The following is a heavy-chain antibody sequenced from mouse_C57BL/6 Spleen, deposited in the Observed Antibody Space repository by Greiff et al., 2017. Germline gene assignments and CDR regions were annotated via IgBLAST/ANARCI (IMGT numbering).Heavy chain of an antibody. V-gene: IGHV1-22*01. CDR3: ARNTQLGYCRSYEPDY. Sequence: EVQLQESGPELVKPGASVKMSCKASGYTFTDYNMHWVKQSHGKSLEWIGNINPNNGGTSYNQKFKGKATLTVNKSSSTAYMELRSLTSEDSAVYYCARNTQLGYCRSYEPDYWGQGTTLTVSS. CDR2: INPNNGGT. J-gene: IGHJ2*01. CDR1: GYTFTDYN. D-gene: IGHD1-1*01.